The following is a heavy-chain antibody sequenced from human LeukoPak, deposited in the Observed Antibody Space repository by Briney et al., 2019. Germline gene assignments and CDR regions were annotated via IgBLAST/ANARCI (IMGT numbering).Heavy chain of an antibody. J-gene: IGHJ4*02. CDR1: GFTFSSYS. D-gene: IGHD3-3*01. CDR2: INSDGSST. V-gene: IGHV3-74*01. CDR3: AANRITIFGVVTDY. Sequence: GGSLRLSCAASGFTFSSYSMNWVRQAPGKGLVWVSRINSDGSSTSYADSVKGRFTISRDNAKSKLYLQMNSLRAGDTAVYYCAANRITIFGVVTDYGGQGTLVTVSS.